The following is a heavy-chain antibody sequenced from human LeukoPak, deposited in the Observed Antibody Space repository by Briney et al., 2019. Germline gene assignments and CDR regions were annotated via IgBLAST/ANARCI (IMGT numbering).Heavy chain of an antibody. V-gene: IGHV1-18*01. D-gene: IGHD3-10*01. CDR3: ASRNYYTSGTETGYYFDL. J-gene: IGHJ4*02. Sequence: GASVKVSCRASGNXFTSLGISWVRQAPGQGLEWMGWISAYDGDRIYAQNLQGRVTMTTDTSTSTAYMELRSLRSDDTAVYFCASRNYYTSGTETGYYFDLWGQGTLVTVSS. CDR2: ISAYDGDR. CDR1: GNXFTSLG.